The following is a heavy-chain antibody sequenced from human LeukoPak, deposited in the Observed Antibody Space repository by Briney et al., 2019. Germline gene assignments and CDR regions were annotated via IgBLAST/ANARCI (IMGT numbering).Heavy chain of an antibody. CDR2: IYSGGST. J-gene: IGHJ4*02. CDR1: GFTVSSNY. V-gene: IGHV3-66*01. CDR3: ARDVLPYCSGGSCTIDY. Sequence: GGSLRLSCAASGFTVSSNYMSWVHQAPGKGLEWVSVIYSGGSTYYADSVKGRFTISRDNSKNTLYLQMNSLRAEDTAVYYCARDVLPYCSGGSCTIDYWGQGTLVTVSS. D-gene: IGHD2-15*01.